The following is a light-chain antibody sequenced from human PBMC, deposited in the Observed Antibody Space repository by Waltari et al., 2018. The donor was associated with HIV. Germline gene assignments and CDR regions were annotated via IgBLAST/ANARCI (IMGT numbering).Light chain of an antibody. J-gene: IGLJ2*01. CDR2: YDS. V-gene: IGLV3-21*04. CDR1: RIGTKS. Sequence: YVLTHSPSDSVAQGKTATLTCEGDRIGTKSVHRYQQKWGQAPQLILYYDSDRPSGIPERFSGSNSGSAATLTISRVEDGDEADYYCEVWDETRNRVVFGGGTKLFAL. CDR3: EVWDETRNRVV.